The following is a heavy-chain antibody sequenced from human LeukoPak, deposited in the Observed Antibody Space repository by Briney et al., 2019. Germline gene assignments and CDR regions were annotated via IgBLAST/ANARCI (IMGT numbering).Heavy chain of an antibody. CDR2: INHSGST. D-gene: IGHD3-16*02. CDR3: ARAPYYDYVWGSYRPYQFDY. CDR1: GGSFSGYY. Sequence: PSETLSLTCAVYGGSFSGYYWSWIRQPPGKGLEWIGEINHSGSTNYNPSLKSRVTISVDTSKNQFSLKLSSVTAADTAVYYCARAPYYDYVWGSYRPYQFDYWGQGTLVTVSS. J-gene: IGHJ4*02. V-gene: IGHV4-34*01.